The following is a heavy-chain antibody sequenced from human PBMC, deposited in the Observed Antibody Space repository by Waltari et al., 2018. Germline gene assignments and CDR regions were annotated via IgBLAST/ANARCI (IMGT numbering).Heavy chain of an antibody. D-gene: IGHD3-9*01. J-gene: IGHJ6*02. CDR1: GGSFSGYY. V-gene: IGHV4-34*01. CDR3: ARKRYFDWFVYYYYGMDV. Sequence: QVQLQQWGAGLLKPSETLSLTCAVYGGSFSGYYWSWFRQPPGKGLEWIGEINHSGSTNYNPSLKSRVTISVDTSKNQFSLKLSSVTAADTAVYYCARKRYFDWFVYYYYGMDVWGQGTTVTVSS. CDR2: INHSGST.